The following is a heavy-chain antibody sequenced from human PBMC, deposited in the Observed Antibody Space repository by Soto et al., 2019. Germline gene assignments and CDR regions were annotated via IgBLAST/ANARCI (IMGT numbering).Heavy chain of an antibody. D-gene: IGHD2-2*01. Sequence: QVQLVESGGGVVQPGGSLRLSYEASGFTFSKFGIHWVRQAPGKGLEWVAVVSYDGSFKYYADSVKGRFTISRDNSKNTLYLQMNSLRPEDTALYYCAKDSDQLLFDYYYYGMDVWGQGTTVTVSS. V-gene: IGHV3-30*18. CDR3: AKDSDQLLFDYYYYGMDV. J-gene: IGHJ6*02. CDR1: GFTFSKFG. CDR2: VSYDGSFK.